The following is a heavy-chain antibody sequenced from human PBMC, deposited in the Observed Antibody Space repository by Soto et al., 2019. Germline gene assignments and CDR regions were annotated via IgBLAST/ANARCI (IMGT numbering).Heavy chain of an antibody. Sequence: GGSLRLSCSASGFTFSNYAMHWVRQAPGKGLQYVSAIGANGASTYYADSVKGRFTISRDNSNNTLYLHMSSLRAEDTAVYYCVKRYSTGYYYLDYVWGLGYYYGMDVWGQGTTVTVSS. D-gene: IGHD3-22*01. J-gene: IGHJ6*02. CDR1: GFTFSNYA. CDR3: VKRYSTGYYYLDYVWGLGYYYGMDV. V-gene: IGHV3-64D*06. CDR2: IGANGAST.